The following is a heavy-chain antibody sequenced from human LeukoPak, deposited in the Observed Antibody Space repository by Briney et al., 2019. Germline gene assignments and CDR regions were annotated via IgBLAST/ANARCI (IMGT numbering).Heavy chain of an antibody. CDR1: GFTFSRYW. J-gene: IGHJ4*02. D-gene: IGHD4-17*01. CDR2: LKQDGSEK. Sequence: GGSLRLSCAASGFTFSRYWMTWVRQAPGKGLEWVPTLKQDGSEKYYVDSVKGRFTISRDNAKNSLYLQMKSLRAEDTAVYYCAKPTGVNTVTAPFEYWGQGTLGTVSS. V-gene: IGHV3-7*03. CDR3: AKPTGVNTVTAPFEY.